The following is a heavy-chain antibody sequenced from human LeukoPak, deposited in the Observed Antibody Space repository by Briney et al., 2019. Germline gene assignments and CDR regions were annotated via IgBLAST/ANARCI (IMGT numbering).Heavy chain of an antibody. CDR3: ARDYYYGMDV. V-gene: IGHV3-74*01. Sequence: PGGSLRLSCAASGFTFSTYWMHWVRQAPGKGLEWVSRINPDGITTTCADSVKGRFTIPRDNAKNTLFLQMNSLRAEDTAVYYCARDYYYGMDVWGQGTTITVSS. CDR1: GFTFSTYW. J-gene: IGHJ6*02. CDR2: INPDGITT.